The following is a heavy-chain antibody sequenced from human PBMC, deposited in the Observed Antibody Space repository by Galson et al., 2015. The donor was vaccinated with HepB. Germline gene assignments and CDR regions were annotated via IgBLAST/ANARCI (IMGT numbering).Heavy chain of an antibody. D-gene: IGHD6-6*01. V-gene: IGHV2-5*02. J-gene: IGHJ4*01. CDR2: IFWDDDK. CDR1: GFYLNTPGMG. Sequence: PALVKPTQTLSLTCSFSGFYLNTPGMGVGWIRQPPGKALEWLALIFWDDDKRYNSSLKTRLTITKDTSRNQVVLTLTNMDPLDTATYDCAHYTSSSQSYYLDSWGHRTLVAV. CDR3: AHYTSSSQSYYLDS.